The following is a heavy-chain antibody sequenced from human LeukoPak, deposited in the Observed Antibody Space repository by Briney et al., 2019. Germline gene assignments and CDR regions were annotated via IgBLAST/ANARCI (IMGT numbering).Heavy chain of an antibody. CDR2: ISNSGGST. J-gene: IGHJ4*02. Sequence: GESLRLSCAASGFTFSSYAMNWVRQAPGKGLEWVSTISNSGGSTYYADSVKGRFTISRCNSRNTLYLQMHSLTAEDTAVYYCAKDRMLYSTGEFDYWGQGTLVTVSS. CDR1: GFTFSSYA. CDR3: AKDRMLYSTGEFDY. D-gene: IGHD2-15*01. V-gene: IGHV3-23*01.